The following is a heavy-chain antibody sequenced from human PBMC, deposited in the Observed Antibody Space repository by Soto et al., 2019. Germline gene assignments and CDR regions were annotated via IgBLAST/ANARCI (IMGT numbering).Heavy chain of an antibody. V-gene: IGHV4-59*01. CDR1: GGSISSYY. CDR3: ARYKSNYYYGMDV. CDR2: IYYSGIT. J-gene: IGHJ6*02. Sequence: QVQLQESGPGLVKPSETLSLTCTVSGGSISSYYWSWIRQPPGKGLEWIEYIYYSGITNYNPSLKSRVTISVDTSKNQFSLKLSSVTAADTAVYYCARYKSNYYYGMDVWGQGTTVTVSS. D-gene: IGHD1-20*01.